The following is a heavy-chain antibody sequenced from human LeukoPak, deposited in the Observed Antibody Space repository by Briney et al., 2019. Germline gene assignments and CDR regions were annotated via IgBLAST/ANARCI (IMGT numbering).Heavy chain of an antibody. V-gene: IGHV3-30-3*01. J-gene: IGHJ3*02. CDR3: AREGAVISPGAFDI. CDR1: GFIFSNYA. D-gene: IGHD3-22*01. CDR2: ISYDGSNK. Sequence: PGGSLRLSCAASGFIFSNYAMHWVRQAPGKGLEWVAVISYDGSNKYYADSVKGRFTISRDNSKNTLYLQMNSLRAEDTAVYYCAREGAVISPGAFDIWGQGTMVTVSS.